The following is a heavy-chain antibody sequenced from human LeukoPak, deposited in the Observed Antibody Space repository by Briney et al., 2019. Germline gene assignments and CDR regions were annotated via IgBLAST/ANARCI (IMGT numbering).Heavy chain of an antibody. CDR1: GFTFSSYA. CDR3: ARGGYTGAFDI. V-gene: IGHV3-23*01. D-gene: IGHD2-2*02. J-gene: IGHJ3*02. CDR2: ISGSGDST. Sequence: PGGSLRLSCAASGFTFSSYAMSWVRQAPGKGLEWVSSISGSGDSTYYEDSVKGRFTSSRDNSKNTLYLQMNSLRAEDTAVHYCARGGYTGAFDIWGQGTMVTVSS.